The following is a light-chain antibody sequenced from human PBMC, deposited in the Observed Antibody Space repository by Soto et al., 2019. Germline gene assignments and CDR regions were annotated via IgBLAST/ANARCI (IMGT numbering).Light chain of an antibody. V-gene: IGKV3-20*01. Sequence: DIVLTQSPGTLSLSPGERATLSCRASQRVTTRYLAWYQQKPGQAPRLLMYGASNRATGIPDRFSGSGSGTDFTLTITRLEPEDFAVYYCQQYDSLPRTFDQGTKVEIK. CDR3: QQYDSLPRT. J-gene: IGKJ1*01. CDR1: QRVTTRY. CDR2: GAS.